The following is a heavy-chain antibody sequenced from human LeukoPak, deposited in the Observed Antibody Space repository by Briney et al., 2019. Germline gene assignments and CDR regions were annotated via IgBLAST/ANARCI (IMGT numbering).Heavy chain of an antibody. Sequence: GGSLRLSCAASGFTFSSYAMHWVRQAPGKGLEWVAVISYDGSNKYYADSVKGRFTISRDNSKNTLYLQMNSLRAEDTAVYYCARDGDSSGRDAFDIWGQGTMVTVFS. CDR2: ISYDGSNK. CDR1: GFTFSSYA. CDR3: ARDGDSSGRDAFDI. D-gene: IGHD3-22*01. V-gene: IGHV3-30*04. J-gene: IGHJ3*02.